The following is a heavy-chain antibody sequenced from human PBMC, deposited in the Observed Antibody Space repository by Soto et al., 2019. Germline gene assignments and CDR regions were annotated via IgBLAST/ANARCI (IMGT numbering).Heavy chain of an antibody. CDR2: INPNSGGT. V-gene: IGHV1-2*04. J-gene: IGHJ5*02. Sequence: ASVKVSCKASVYTFTGYYMHWVRQAPGQGLEWMGWINPNSGGTNYAQKFQGWVTMTRDTSISTAYMELSRLRSDDTAVYYCARAGPHYYDSSGYEFPNWFDPWGQGTLVTVSS. CDR1: VYTFTGYY. CDR3: ARAGPHYYDSSGYEFPNWFDP. D-gene: IGHD3-22*01.